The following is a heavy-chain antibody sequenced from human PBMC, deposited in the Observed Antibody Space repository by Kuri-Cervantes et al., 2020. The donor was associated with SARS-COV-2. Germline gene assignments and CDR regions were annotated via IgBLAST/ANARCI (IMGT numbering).Heavy chain of an antibody. J-gene: IGHJ4*02. V-gene: IGHV3-30*04. D-gene: IGHD2-8*01. CDR2: ISYDGRKK. Sequence: GGSLRLSCAASGFTFSSYAMHWVRQAPGGGLEGVAVISYDGRKKKCVPSGKGRFTISRDNSQNTLYLQVKSLKSEDTAIYYCAKDRFGVHDFWGQGTLVTVSS. CDR1: GFTFSSYA. CDR3: AKDRFGVHDF.